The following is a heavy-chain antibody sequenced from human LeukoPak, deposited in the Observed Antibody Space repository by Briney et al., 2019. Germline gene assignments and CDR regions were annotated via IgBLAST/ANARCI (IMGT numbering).Heavy chain of an antibody. CDR3: ARDLLGYCSSTSCYYYYYYMDV. CDR2: IYTSGST. D-gene: IGHD2-2*01. V-gene: IGHV4-4*07. Sequence: SETLSLTCTVSVGSISSYYWSWIRQPAGKGLGWIGRIYTSGSTNYNPSLKSLVTMSVDKSKNQLSLKLSSVTAADTAVYYCARDLLGYCSSTSCYYYYYYMDVWGKGTTVTVSS. J-gene: IGHJ6*03. CDR1: VGSISSYY.